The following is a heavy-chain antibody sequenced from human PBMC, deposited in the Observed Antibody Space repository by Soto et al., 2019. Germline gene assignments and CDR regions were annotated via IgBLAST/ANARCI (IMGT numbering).Heavy chain of an antibody. CDR2: ISAYNGNT. V-gene: IGHV1-18*04. D-gene: IGHD5-18*01. J-gene: IGHJ6*02. CDR3: ATARGYSYRPYYYYGMDV. Sequence: GASVKVSCKASGYTFTSYGISWVRQAPGQGLEWMGWISAYNGNTNYAQKLQGRVTMTSDTSTSTAYMELRSLRSDDTAVYYCATARGYSYRPYYYYGMDVCGQGTTVTVSS. CDR1: GYTFTSYG.